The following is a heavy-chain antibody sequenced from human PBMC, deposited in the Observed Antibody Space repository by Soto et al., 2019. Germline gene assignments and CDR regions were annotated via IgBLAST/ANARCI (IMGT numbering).Heavy chain of an antibody. CDR1: GFTFSTYA. Sequence: EVQLLESGGGLVQPGGSLRLSCAASGFTFSTYAMSWVRQAPGKGLEWVSALSNSGGATFYADSVKGRFSISRDNSRNTLYLQMNSIRVEDTAVYYCAKISGDSSSRYWGQGTLVTVSS. J-gene: IGHJ4*02. CDR2: LSNSGGAT. CDR3: AKISGDSSSRY. D-gene: IGHD3-22*01. V-gene: IGHV3-23*01.